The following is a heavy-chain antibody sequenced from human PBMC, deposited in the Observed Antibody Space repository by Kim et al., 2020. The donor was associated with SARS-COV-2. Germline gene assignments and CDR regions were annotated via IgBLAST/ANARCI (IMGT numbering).Heavy chain of an antibody. CDR1: GYTFTSYG. Sequence: ASVKVSCKASGYTFTSYGISWVRQAPGQGLEWMGWISAYNGNTNYAQKLQGRVTMTTDTSTSTAYMELRSLRSDDTAVYYCARRLRGDYYRAWYFDLWGRGTLVTVSS. CDR3: ARRLRGDYYRAWYFDL. J-gene: IGHJ2*01. D-gene: IGHD4-17*01. V-gene: IGHV1-18*01. CDR2: ISAYNGNT.